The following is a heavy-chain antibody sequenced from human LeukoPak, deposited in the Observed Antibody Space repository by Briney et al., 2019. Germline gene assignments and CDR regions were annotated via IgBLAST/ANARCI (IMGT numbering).Heavy chain of an antibody. CDR1: GFTFSSFS. CDR2: ISSTSSHI. D-gene: IGHD4-11*01. V-gene: IGHV3-21*01. CDR3: ARDLISGDYTFDY. J-gene: IGHJ4*02. Sequence: GGSLRLSCAASGFTFSSFSMNWVRQAPGKGLEWVSSISSTSSHIYYADSVKGRFTVSRDNAKDSLYLQMNSLRDEDTAVYYCARDLISGDYTFDYWGQGALVTVSS.